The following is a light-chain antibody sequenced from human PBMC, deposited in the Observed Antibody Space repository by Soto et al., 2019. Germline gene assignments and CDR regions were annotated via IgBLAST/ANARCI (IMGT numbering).Light chain of an antibody. CDR3: SSTAGNNNLV. CDR1: SSDAGGHNY. V-gene: IGLV2-8*01. CDR2: EVS. J-gene: IGLJ3*02. Sequence: QSALTQSPSASGSPGQSVTISCTGTSSDAGGHNYVSWYQHHPGKAPKLIIYEVSKRPSGVPDRFSGSKSGNTASLTVSGLQAEDEAVYYCSSTAGNNNLVFGGGTKLTVL.